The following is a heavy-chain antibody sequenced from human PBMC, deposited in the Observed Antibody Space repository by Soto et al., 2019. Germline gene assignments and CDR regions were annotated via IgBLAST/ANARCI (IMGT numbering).Heavy chain of an antibody. CDR1: GFTFNNYA. V-gene: IGHV3-23*01. J-gene: IGHJ5*02. Sequence: GGSLRLSCAASGFTFNNYAMNWVRQAPGKGLEWVSIISGNGGYTFYADSVKGRFTISRDNSKNTLFLQMNSLRAEDTAIYYCAKDSTMIVVSGGWFDAWGQGTLVTVSS. D-gene: IGHD3-22*01. CDR2: ISGNGGYT. CDR3: AKDSTMIVVSGGWFDA.